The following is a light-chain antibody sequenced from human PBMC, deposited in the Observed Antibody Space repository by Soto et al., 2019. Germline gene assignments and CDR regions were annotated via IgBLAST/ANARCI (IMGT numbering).Light chain of an antibody. CDR2: AAS. V-gene: IGKV1-39*01. J-gene: IGKJ4*01. CDR3: QQRSNWLPT. CDR1: QSISSY. Sequence: DIQMTQSPSSLSASVGDRVTITCRASQSISSYLNWYQQKPGKAPKLLIYAASSLQSGVPSRFSGSGSGTDFTLTISSLEPEDFADYYCQQRSNWLPTFGGGTKVDIK.